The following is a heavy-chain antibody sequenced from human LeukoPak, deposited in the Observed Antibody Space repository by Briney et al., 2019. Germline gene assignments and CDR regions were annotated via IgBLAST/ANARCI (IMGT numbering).Heavy chain of an antibody. D-gene: IGHD3-10*01. CDR2: INAVSGNT. J-gene: IGHJ6*02. CDR1: GYTFTSYA. V-gene: IGHV1-3*01. CDR3: ARDPEYYGSGSLLPSYYYYGMDV. Sequence: VASVKVSCKASGYTFTSYAMHWVRQAPGQRLEWVGWINAVSGNTKYSQKFQGRVTITRDTSASTAYMELSSLRSEDTAVYYCARDPEYYGSGSLLPSYYYYGMDVWGQGTTVTVSS.